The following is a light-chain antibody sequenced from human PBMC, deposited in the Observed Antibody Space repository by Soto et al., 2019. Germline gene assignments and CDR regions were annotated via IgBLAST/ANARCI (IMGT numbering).Light chain of an antibody. CDR1: QSVSSN. V-gene: IGKV3-20*01. CDR2: GAS. CDR3: QQYGSSPRT. J-gene: IGKJ1*01. Sequence: EIVLTQSPGTLSLSPGERATLSCRASQSVSSNLAWYQQKPGQAPRLLIYGASTRATGIPDRFSGSGSGTDFTLTISRLEPEDFAVYYCQQYGSSPRTFGRGTKVDIK.